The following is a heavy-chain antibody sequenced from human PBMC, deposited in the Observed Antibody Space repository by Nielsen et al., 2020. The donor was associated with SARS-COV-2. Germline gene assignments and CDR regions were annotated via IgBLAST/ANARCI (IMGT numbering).Heavy chain of an antibody. D-gene: IGHD3-10*01. CDR1: GFTFSSYG. CDR3: ARGLQHPGGFFYFDY. CDR2: IWYDGSNK. J-gene: IGHJ4*02. V-gene: IGHV3-33*01. Sequence: GGSLRLSCAASGFTFSSYGMHWVRQAPGKGLEWVAVIWYDGSNKYYADSVKGRFTISRDNSKNTLYLQMNSLRAEDTAVYYCARGLQHPGGFFYFDYWGQGTLVTVSS.